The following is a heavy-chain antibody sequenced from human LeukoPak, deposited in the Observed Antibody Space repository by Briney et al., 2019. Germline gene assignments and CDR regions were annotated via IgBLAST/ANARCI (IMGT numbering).Heavy chain of an antibody. CDR1: GVAFSNYA. CDR2: ISERGDGT. V-gene: IGHV3-23*01. J-gene: IGHJ4*02. CDR3: AKDIAQEYTFGPIEKDY. Sequence: PGGSLRLSCAASGVAFSNYAMSWVRQAPGKGLEWVAAISERGDGTYYAGSMKGRFTISRDNAKNMVYLQINSLRAEDTAIYYCAKDIAQEYTFGPIEKDYGGQETLVTVSS. D-gene: IGHD3-3*01.